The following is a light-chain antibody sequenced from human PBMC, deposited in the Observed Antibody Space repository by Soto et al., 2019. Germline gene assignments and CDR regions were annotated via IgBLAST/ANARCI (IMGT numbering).Light chain of an antibody. CDR1: QTISSW. V-gene: IGKV1-5*01. CDR2: DAS. CDR3: QQSYSQWT. Sequence: PSTLSGSVGDRVTITCRASQTISSWLAWFXQKPXXXPXXLIYDASSLESGVPSRFSGSASGTDFTFTISSLQPEDFATYYCQQSYSQWTFGQGTKVDI. J-gene: IGKJ1*01.